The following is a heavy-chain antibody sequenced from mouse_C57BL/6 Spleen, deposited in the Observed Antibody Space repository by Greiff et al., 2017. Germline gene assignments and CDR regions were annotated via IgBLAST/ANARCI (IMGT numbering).Heavy chain of an antibody. Sequence: QVQLQQPGAELVKPGASVKLSCKASGYTFTSYWMHWVKQRPGQGLEWIGMIHPNSGSTNYNEKFKSKATLTVDKSSSTAYMQLSSLTSEDSAVYYCAREKGRWYFGVWGTGTTVTVAS. CDR1: GYTFTSYW. CDR3: AREKGRWYFGV. J-gene: IGHJ1*03. CDR2: IHPNSGST. V-gene: IGHV1-64*01.